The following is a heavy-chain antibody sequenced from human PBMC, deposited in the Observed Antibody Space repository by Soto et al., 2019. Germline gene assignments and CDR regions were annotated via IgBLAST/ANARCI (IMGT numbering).Heavy chain of an antibody. CDR2: ISHRGSA. D-gene: IGHD6-13*01. V-gene: IGHV4-31*03. Sequence: TLSLTCTVSGGSICSGAYFWGWIRQHPGKGLEWIWYISHRGSAYYTPSLKSRVSLSVDPSKSQFSLNVTSLTAADTAVYYCARVSATGTRWFDPWGPGTLVTVSS. CDR1: GGSICSGAYF. CDR3: ARVSATGTRWFDP. J-gene: IGHJ5*02.